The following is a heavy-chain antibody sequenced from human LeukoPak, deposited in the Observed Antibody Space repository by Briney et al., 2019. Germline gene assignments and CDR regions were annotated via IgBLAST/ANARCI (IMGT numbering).Heavy chain of an antibody. CDR3: AISPDGFVAGSRYDY. J-gene: IGHJ4*02. Sequence: PSETLSLTCTVSGGSISSYYWSWIRQPPGKGLEWIGYIYYSGSTNYNPSLKSRVTISVDTSKNQFSLKLSSVTAADTAVYYCAISPDGFVAGSRYDYWGQGTLVTVSS. CDR1: GGSISSYY. CDR2: IYYSGST. D-gene: IGHD6-19*01. V-gene: IGHV4-59*01.